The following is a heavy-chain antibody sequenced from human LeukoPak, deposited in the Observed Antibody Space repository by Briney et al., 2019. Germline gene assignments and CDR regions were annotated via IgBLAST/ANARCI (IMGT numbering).Heavy chain of an antibody. CDR2: IRSKANSYAT. Sequence: GGSLRLSCAASGFTFSGSAMHWVRQASGKGLEWVGRIRSKANSYATAYAASVKGRFTISRDDSKNTAYLQMNSLKTEDTAVYYCTREQWLAPNDYWGRGTLVTVSS. CDR3: TREQWLAPNDY. D-gene: IGHD6-19*01. V-gene: IGHV3-73*01. J-gene: IGHJ4*02. CDR1: GFTFSGSA.